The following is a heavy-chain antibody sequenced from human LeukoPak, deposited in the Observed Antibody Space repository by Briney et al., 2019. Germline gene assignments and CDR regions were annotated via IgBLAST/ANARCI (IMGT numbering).Heavy chain of an antibody. D-gene: IGHD2-21*01. CDR2: INPSGGST. Sequence: ASVKVSCKASGYTFTSYYMHWVRQAPGQGLEWMGIINPSGGSTSYAQKFQGRVTTTRDMSTSTVYMELSSLRSEDTAVYYCARDCGGFPLDYWGQGTLVTVSS. CDR3: ARDCGGFPLDY. J-gene: IGHJ4*02. CDR1: GYTFTSYY. V-gene: IGHV1-46*01.